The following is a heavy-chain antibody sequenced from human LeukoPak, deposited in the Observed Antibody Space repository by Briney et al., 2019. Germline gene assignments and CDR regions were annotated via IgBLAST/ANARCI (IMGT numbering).Heavy chain of an antibody. D-gene: IGHD3-9*01. CDR1: GGSISSNNW. Sequence: SGTLSLTCAVSGGSISSNNWWTWVRQPPGKGLEGIGEIYHSGITNYNPSLKSRVTISVDRSKSQFSLKLSSVTAADTAVYYCARDYDILTGPIGTPFDPWGQGTLVIVSS. CDR3: ARDYDILTGPIGTPFDP. J-gene: IGHJ5*02. CDR2: IYHSGIT. V-gene: IGHV4-4*02.